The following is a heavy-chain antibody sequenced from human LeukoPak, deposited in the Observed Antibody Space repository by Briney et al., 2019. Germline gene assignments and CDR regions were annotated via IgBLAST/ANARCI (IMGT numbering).Heavy chain of an antibody. J-gene: IGHJ4*02. CDR1: GFSLSTSGVG. CDR2: IYWDDDK. Sequence: SGPTLVNPTQTLTLTCTFSGFSLSTSGVGVGWVRQPPGKALEGLALIYWDDDKRYSPSLKSRISITKDTSKNQVVLTMTNMDPVDTATYYCAHKVDSNWYGVWGQGTLVTVSS. CDR3: AHKVDSNWYGV. D-gene: IGHD6-13*01. V-gene: IGHV2-5*02.